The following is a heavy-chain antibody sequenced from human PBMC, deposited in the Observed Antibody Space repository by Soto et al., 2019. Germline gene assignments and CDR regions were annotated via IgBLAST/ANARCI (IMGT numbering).Heavy chain of an antibody. V-gene: IGHV4-59*01. D-gene: IGHD4-17*01. CDR3: ARWYGGSPDS. Sequence: SETLSLTCTVSGGSISSYYWSWIRQPPGKGLEWIGYIYYSGSTNYNPSLKSRVTISVDTSKNQFSLKLSSVTAADTAVYYCARWYGGSPDSWGQGTLVTVSS. CDR1: GGSISSYY. CDR2: IYYSGST. J-gene: IGHJ4*02.